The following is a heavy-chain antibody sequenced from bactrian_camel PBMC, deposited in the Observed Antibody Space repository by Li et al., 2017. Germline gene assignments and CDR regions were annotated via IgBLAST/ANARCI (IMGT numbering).Heavy chain of an antibody. CDR2: IYTGGGDG. CDR1: TRRPNY. CDR3: ALGGTRGVGGTWYPELNY. Sequence: VQLVESGGGSVQAGGSLRLSCTYTRRPNYVTWFRQGPGNGREGVASIYTGGGDGYYADAVKGRFTISHDNAKKTAYLQMNSLTPDDTGMYYCALGGTRGVGGTWYPELNYWDKGTQVTVS. J-gene: IGHJ4*01. D-gene: IGHD3*01. V-gene: IGHV3S40*01.